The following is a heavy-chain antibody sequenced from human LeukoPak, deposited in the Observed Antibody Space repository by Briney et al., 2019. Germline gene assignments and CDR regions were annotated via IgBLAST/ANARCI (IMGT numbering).Heavy chain of an antibody. CDR3: ARVFDFGDNGDDAFDT. J-gene: IGHJ3*02. CDR1: GYRFNAYG. V-gene: IGHV1-18*01. CDR2: ISGYNGNT. D-gene: IGHD4-17*01. Sequence: GASVKVSCKTSGYRFNAYGISWVRQAPGQGLEWMGWISGYNGNTNYGEKVRGRLTMTLDTSTTTAYMELSGLRSDDTAVYYCARVFDFGDNGDDAFDTWGQGTLVTVSS.